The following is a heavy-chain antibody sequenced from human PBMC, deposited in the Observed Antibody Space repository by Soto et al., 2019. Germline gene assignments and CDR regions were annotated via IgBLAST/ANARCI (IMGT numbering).Heavy chain of an antibody. D-gene: IGHD3-3*01. Sequence: QLQLQESGPGLVKPSETLSLTCTVSGGSISSSSYYWGWIRQPPGKGLEWIGSIYYSGSTYYNPSLKSRVTISVDTSKNQFSLKLSSVTAADTAVYYCARKLGLYDFWSGYHSGWFDPWGQGTLVTVSS. J-gene: IGHJ5*02. CDR2: IYYSGST. CDR1: GGSISSSSYY. V-gene: IGHV4-39*01. CDR3: ARKLGLYDFWSGYHSGWFDP.